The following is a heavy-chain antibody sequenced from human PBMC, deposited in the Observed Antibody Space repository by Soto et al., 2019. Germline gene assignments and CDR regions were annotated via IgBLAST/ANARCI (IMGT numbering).Heavy chain of an antibody. Sequence: PGESLKISCQGSGYRFTSYWIGWVRQMPGKGLEWMGIIYPGDSDTRYSPSFQGQVTISADKSISTAYLQWSSLKASDTAMYYCARHSSIAARSYYPGYYYYGMDVWGQGTTVTVSS. V-gene: IGHV5-51*01. CDR1: GYRFTSYW. J-gene: IGHJ6*02. CDR3: ARHSSIAARSYYPGYYYYGMDV. CDR2: IYPGDSDT. D-gene: IGHD6-6*01.